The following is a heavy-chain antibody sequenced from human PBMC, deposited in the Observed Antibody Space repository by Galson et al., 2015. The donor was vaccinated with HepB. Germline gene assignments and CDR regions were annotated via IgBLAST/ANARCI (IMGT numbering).Heavy chain of an antibody. V-gene: IGHV1-69*13. CDR1: GGTFSSYA. CDR3: ARDQTYSSSSGHWFDP. Sequence: SVKVSCKASGGTFSSYAISWVRQAPGQGLEWMGGIIPIFGTANYAQKFQGRVTITADESTSTAYMELSSLRSEDTAVYYCARDQTYSSSSGHWFDPWGQGTLVTVSS. D-gene: IGHD6-13*01. J-gene: IGHJ5*02. CDR2: IIPIFGTA.